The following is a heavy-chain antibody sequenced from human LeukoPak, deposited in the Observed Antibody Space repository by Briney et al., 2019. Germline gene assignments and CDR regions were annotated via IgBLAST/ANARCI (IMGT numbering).Heavy chain of an antibody. CDR2: VYNSGST. D-gene: IGHD4/OR15-4a*01. J-gene: IGHJ4*02. V-gene: IGHV4-4*07. CDR3: AGVANYRSGERLHY. Sequence: SETLSLTCTVSGGSISNYYWSWIRQPAGKGLEWIGRVYNSGSTNYNPSLKSRVTMSVGTSKYQFSLKLRSVTAADTAVYYCAGVANYRSGERLHYCAQGTLVTVSS. CDR1: GGSISNYY.